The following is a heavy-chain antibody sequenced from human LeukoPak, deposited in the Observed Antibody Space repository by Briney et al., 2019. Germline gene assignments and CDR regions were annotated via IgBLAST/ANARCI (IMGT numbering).Heavy chain of an antibody. CDR2: INHSGST. CDR1: GGSFSGYY. J-gene: IGHJ4*02. V-gene: IGHV4-34*01. Sequence: PSETLSLTCAVYGGSFSGYYWSWIRQPPGKGLEWIGEINHSGSTNYNPSLKSRVTISVDTSKNQFPLKLSSVTAADTAVYYCARGLANFDYWGQGTLVTVSS. CDR3: ARGLANFDY.